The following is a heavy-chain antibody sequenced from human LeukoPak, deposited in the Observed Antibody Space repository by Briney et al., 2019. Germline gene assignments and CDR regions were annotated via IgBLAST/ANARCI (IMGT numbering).Heavy chain of an antibody. Sequence: PSETLSLTCAVSGGSISSITWWSWVRQPPGKGLEWIGEIYHTGSTNYNPSLKSRVTMSVDKSKNQFSLNLSSVTAADTAVYYCVREGGPQSLRGTFDPWGQGTLVTVSS. CDR3: VREGGPQSLRGTFDP. J-gene: IGHJ5*02. CDR1: GGSISSITW. V-gene: IGHV4-4*02. D-gene: IGHD1-1*01. CDR2: IYHTGST.